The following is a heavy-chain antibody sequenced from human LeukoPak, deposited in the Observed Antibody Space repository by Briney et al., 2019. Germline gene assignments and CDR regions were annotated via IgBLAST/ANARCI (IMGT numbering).Heavy chain of an antibody. Sequence: PSETLSLTCTVSGGSISSHYWSWIRQPPGKGLECIGYIYYSGSTNYNPSLKSRVTISVDTSKNQFSLKLSSVTAADTAVYYCARQGVRYYYDKGAFDIWGQGTMVTVSS. CDR2: IYYSGST. D-gene: IGHD3-22*01. CDR1: GGSISSHY. V-gene: IGHV4-59*11. J-gene: IGHJ3*02. CDR3: ARQGVRYYYDKGAFDI.